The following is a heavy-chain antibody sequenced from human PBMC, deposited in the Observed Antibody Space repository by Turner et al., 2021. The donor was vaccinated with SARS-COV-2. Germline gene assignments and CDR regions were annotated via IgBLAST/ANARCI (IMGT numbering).Heavy chain of an antibody. D-gene: IGHD3-22*01. CDR1: GFSCSRYR. V-gene: IGHV3-21*01. Sequence: EVQLVESGGGLVKPGGSLRLACAASGFSCSRYRMTWVRQAPGKGLDWVSSISSSSSYIYYADSVKGRFTISRDNAKNSLYLQMNSLRAEDTAVYYCARRTYYYDSSVYSGTNWFDPWGQGTLVTVSS. CDR3: ARRTYYYDSSVYSGTNWFDP. CDR2: ISSSSSYI. J-gene: IGHJ5*02.